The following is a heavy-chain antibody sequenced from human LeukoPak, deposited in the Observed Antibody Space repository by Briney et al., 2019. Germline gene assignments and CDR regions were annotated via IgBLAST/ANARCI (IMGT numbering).Heavy chain of an antibody. CDR1: GFTFSGFW. CDR2: IKQDGSEK. Sequence: PGGSLRLSCAASGFTFSGFWMSWVRQAPGKGLEWVANIKQDGSEKYYVDSVKGRFTTSRDNAKNSLYLQMNSLRAEDTAVYYCTRPSTVTTQYSWGQGTLVTVSS. V-gene: IGHV3-7*01. CDR3: TRPSTVTTQYS. J-gene: IGHJ4*02. D-gene: IGHD4-17*01.